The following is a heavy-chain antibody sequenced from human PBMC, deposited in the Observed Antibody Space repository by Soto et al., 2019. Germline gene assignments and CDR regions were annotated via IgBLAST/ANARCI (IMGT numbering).Heavy chain of an antibody. D-gene: IGHD1-7*01. CDR2: IRFDGSNE. CDR1: GGIFHGYG. CDR3: ARDGIGGTVFRGYLDY. Sequence: QEQLVESGGGVVQPGTSLRLSCAVPGGIFHGYGMHWVRQAPGKGLEWVAIIRFDGSNEEYADSVKGRFTISRDNSKNTLYMQMNTLVAEDTAVYYCARDGIGGTVFRGYLDYWGRGTVVTVSS. V-gene: IGHV3-33*01. J-gene: IGHJ4*02.